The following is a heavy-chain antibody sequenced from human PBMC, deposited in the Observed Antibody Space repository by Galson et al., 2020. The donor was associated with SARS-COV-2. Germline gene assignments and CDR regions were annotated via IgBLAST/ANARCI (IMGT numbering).Heavy chain of an antibody. CDR2: INYSGST. CDR3: ARRTDYHDTSGRFDP. D-gene: IGHD3-22*01. CDR1: DVSFTRGGNY. Sequence: SETLSLTCTVPDVSFTRGGNYWSWLRQLPGKGLEWIGYINYSGSTYYNPSLKSRVTISVDTSKKQFSLKLNSVTAADTAVYYCARRTDYHDTSGRFDPWGQGILVTVSS. J-gene: IGHJ5*02. V-gene: IGHV4-31*03.